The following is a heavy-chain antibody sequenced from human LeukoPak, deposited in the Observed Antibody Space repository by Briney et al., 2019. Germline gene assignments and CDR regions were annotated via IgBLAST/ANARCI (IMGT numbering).Heavy chain of an antibody. CDR3: ARGPDTDCFGY. D-gene: IGHD3/OR15-3a*01. CDR2: IYYSGST. V-gene: IGHV4-30-4*08. Sequence: PSQTLSLTCTVSGGSISSGDYYWSWIRQPPGKGLEWIGYIYYSGSTYYNPSLKSRVAISVDTSKNQFSLKLSSVTAADTAVYYCARGPDTDCFGYWGQGTLVTVSS. J-gene: IGHJ4*02. CDR1: GGSISSGDYY.